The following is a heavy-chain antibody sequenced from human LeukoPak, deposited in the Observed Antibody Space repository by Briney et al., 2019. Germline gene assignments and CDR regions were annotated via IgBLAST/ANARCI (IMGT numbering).Heavy chain of an antibody. D-gene: IGHD3-10*01. CDR3: ARGSRSGTLGKYYYGSGSYLGY. CDR2: MNPNSGNT. CDR1: GYTFTSYD. V-gene: IGHV1-8*01. Sequence: ASVNVSCKASGYTFTSYDINWVRQATGQGLEWMGWMNPNSGNTGYAQKFQGRVTMTRNTSISTAYMELSSLRSEDTAVYYCARGSRSGTLGKYYYGSGSYLGYWGQGTLVTVSS. J-gene: IGHJ4*02.